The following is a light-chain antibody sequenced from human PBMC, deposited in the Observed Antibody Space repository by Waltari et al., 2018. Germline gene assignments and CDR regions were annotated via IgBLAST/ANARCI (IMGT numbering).Light chain of an antibody. V-gene: IGLV1-44*01. CDR3: AAWDDSLNGNV. Sequence: QSVLTQPPSASGTPGPRVTISCSGSSSNIGTNTVNWYQQVPGTAPKLLIYSNNQRASGVPDRFSGSKSGTSASLAISGLQSADEADYYCAAWDDSLNGNVFGSGTKVTVL. CDR2: SNN. J-gene: IGLJ6*01. CDR1: SSNIGTNT.